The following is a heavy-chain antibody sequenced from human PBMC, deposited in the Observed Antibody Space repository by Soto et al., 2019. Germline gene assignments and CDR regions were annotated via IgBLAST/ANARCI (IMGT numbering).Heavy chain of an antibody. V-gene: IGHV4-30-4*01. CDR3: ASLYGGYYYYYGMDV. Sequence: SETLSLTCTVSGGSISSGDYYWSWIRQPPGKGLEWIGYIYYSGSTYYNPSLKSRVTISVDTSKNQFSLKLSSVTAADTAVYYCASLYGGYYYYYGMDVWGQGTTVTAP. J-gene: IGHJ6*02. CDR1: GGSISSGDYY. CDR2: IYYSGST. D-gene: IGHD4-17*01.